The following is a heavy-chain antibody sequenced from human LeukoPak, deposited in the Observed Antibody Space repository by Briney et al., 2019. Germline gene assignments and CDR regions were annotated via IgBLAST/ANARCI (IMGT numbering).Heavy chain of an antibody. CDR1: GFTVSSNY. J-gene: IGHJ3*02. V-gene: IGHV3-7*03. Sequence: GGSLRLSCAASGFTVSSNYMSWVRQAPGKGLEWVANIKQDGSEKYYVDSVKGRFTISRDNAKNSLYLQMNSLRAEDTAVYYCARDTYGLYAFDIWGQGTMVTVSS. D-gene: IGHD3-16*02. CDR2: IKQDGSEK. CDR3: ARDTYGLYAFDI.